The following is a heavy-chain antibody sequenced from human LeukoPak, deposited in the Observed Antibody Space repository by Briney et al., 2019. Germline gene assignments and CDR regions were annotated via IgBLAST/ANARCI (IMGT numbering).Heavy chain of an antibody. Sequence: GGSLRLSCAASGFTFSSYAMHWVRQAPGKGLEWVAVISYDGSNKYYADSVKGRFTISRDNSKNTLYLQMNSLRAEDTAVYYCAKDGMGATTRQGAFDIWGQGTMVTVSS. D-gene: IGHD1-26*01. CDR3: AKDGMGATTRQGAFDI. CDR2: ISYDGSNK. CDR1: GFTFSSYA. V-gene: IGHV3-30-3*01. J-gene: IGHJ3*02.